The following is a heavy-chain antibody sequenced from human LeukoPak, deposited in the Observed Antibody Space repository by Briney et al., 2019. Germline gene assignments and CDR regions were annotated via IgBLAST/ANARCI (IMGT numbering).Heavy chain of an antibody. Sequence: GRSLRLSCAASGFTFSTYGMHWVRQAPGKGLEWVSFISASGTSIYYADSVRGRFTISRDNAKNSLYLQMNSLRAEDTAVYYCARDGTWGPGTLVTVSS. CDR3: ARDGT. V-gene: IGHV3-21*01. CDR2: ISASGTSI. CDR1: GFTFSTYG. D-gene: IGHD1-26*01. J-gene: IGHJ5*02.